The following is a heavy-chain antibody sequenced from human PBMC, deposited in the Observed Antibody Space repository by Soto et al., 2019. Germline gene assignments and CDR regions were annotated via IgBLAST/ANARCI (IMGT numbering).Heavy chain of an antibody. CDR1: GFTFTNAW. CDR2: IKSRTDGGTT. J-gene: IGHJ4*02. CDR3: TTPGYCSGVICYLFDY. Sequence: EVQLVESGGDLVKPGGSLRLSCAASGFTFTNAWVSWVRRAPGKGLEWVGRIKSRTDGGTTDYATPVKGRFTVSRDDSKTTVHLQMNSLRSEDTGVYYCTTPGYCSGVICYLFDYWGQGTLVTVSS. V-gene: IGHV3-15*01. D-gene: IGHD2-15*01.